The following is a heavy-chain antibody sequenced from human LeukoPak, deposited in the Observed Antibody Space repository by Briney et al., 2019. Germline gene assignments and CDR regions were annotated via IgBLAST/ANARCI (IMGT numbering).Heavy chain of an antibody. J-gene: IGHJ6*03. CDR1: GGSFSGYY. D-gene: IGHD6-13*01. V-gene: IGHV4-34*01. CDR2: INHSGST. CDR3: ARHRRKAAAGKWYYYYMDV. Sequence: PSETLSLTCAVYGGSFSGYYWSWIRQPPGKGLEWIGEINHSGSTNYNPSLKSRVTISVGTSKNQFSLKLSSVTAADTAVYYCARHRRKAAAGKWYYYYMDVWGKGTTVTISS.